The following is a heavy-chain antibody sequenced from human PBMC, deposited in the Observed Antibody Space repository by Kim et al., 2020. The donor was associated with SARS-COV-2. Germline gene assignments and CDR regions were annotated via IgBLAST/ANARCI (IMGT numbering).Heavy chain of an antibody. J-gene: IGHJ6*02. V-gene: IGHV5-51*01. CDR3: ARVGYSGSYYGYYYYYGMDV. CDR2: IYPGDSDT. Sequence: GESLKISCKGSGYSFTSYWIGWVRQMPGKGLEWMGIIYPGDSDTRYSPSFQGQVTISADKSISTAYLRWSSLKASDTAMYYCARVGYSGSYYGYYYYYGMDVWGQGTTVTVSS. CDR1: GYSFTSYW. D-gene: IGHD1-26*01.